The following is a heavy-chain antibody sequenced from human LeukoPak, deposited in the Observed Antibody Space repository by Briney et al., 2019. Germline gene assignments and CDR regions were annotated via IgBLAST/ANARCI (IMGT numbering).Heavy chain of an antibody. V-gene: IGHV3-20*04. CDR3: AREAYYYDSSGYDYYYYYMDV. CDR1: GFTFDDYG. D-gene: IGHD3-22*01. J-gene: IGHJ6*03. Sequence: GGSLRLSCAASGFTFDDYGMSWVRQAPGKGLEWVSGINWNGGSTGYADSVKGRFTISRDNAKNSLYLQMNSLRAEDTAWYYCAREAYYYDSSGYDYYYYYMDVWGKGTTVTVSS. CDR2: INWNGGST.